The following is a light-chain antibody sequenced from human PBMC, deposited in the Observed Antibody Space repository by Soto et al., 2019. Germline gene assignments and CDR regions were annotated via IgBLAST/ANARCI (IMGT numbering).Light chain of an antibody. Sequence: DVHMSMSPAAQSASEGDSVTITCRASQTISTWLAWYQQKPGAAPRLLIYDAATLESGVPSKFSGSASGTEFTLTFSSLQPDDFATYYCHQYYTYSTFGQGTKVDIK. CDR1: QTISTW. CDR3: HQYYTYST. J-gene: IGKJ1*01. CDR2: DAA. V-gene: IGKV1-5*01.